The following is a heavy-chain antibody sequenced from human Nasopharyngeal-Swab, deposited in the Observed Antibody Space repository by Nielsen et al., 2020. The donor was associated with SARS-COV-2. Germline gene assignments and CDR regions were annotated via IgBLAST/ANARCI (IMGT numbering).Heavy chain of an antibody. CDR1: GGSFSTNG. CDR3: ARSNLVVPAAEPIDDAFDI. D-gene: IGHD2-2*01. CDR2: IIPIFGTT. Sequence: SVKVSCKASGGSFSTNGISWVRQAPGQGLEWMGGIIPIFGTTNYAQKFQGRFTITADDSTSTAYMELSSLRSEDTAVYYCARSNLVVPAAEPIDDAFDIWGQGTMITVSS. V-gene: IGHV1-69*13. J-gene: IGHJ3*02.